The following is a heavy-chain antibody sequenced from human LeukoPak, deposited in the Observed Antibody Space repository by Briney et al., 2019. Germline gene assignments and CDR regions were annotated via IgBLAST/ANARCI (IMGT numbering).Heavy chain of an antibody. D-gene: IGHD3-10*01. CDR3: ARHSGPGSYNWFDP. J-gene: IGHJ5*02. Sequence: GGSLRLSCVASEFTFNNYGMHWVRQAPGKGLEWVAVISKDGSTKIYSASVKGRFTISRDTSKNTLYLQMNSLRAEDTAVYYCARHSGPGSYNWFDPWGQGTLVTVSS. CDR1: EFTFNNYG. V-gene: IGHV3-30*03. CDR2: ISKDGSTK.